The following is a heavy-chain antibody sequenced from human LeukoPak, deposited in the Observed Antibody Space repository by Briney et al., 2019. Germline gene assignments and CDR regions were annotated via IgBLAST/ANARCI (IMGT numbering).Heavy chain of an antibody. J-gene: IGHJ4*02. CDR1: GGSVSNYY. CDR3: ARDQGSGWYEE. CDR2: THTSGST. D-gene: IGHD6-19*01. V-gene: IGHV4-4*07. Sequence: SETLSLTCTVSGGSVSNYYWNWIRQPAGKGLEWIGRTHTSGSTNYNPSLKSRLTVSVDTSKSQFSLKLTSVTAVDTAVYYCARDQGSGWYEEWGQGTLVTVSS.